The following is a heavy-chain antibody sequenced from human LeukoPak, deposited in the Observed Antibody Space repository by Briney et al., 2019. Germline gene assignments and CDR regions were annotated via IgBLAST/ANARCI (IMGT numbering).Heavy chain of an antibody. J-gene: IGHJ5*02. Sequence: SEALSLTRTVSGGSISSYYWSWIRQPPGKGLEWIGYIYYSGSTNYNPSLKSRVTISVDTSKNQFSLKLSSVTAADTAVYYCAGIVVVPAASLDFDPWGQGTLVTVSS. V-gene: IGHV4-59*01. CDR3: AGIVVVPAASLDFDP. CDR1: GGSISSYY. D-gene: IGHD2-2*01. CDR2: IYYSGST.